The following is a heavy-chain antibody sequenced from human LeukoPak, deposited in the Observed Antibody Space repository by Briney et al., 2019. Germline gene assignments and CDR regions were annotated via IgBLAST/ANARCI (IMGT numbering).Heavy chain of an antibody. D-gene: IGHD1-26*01. CDR2: IYTSGST. J-gene: IGHJ3*02. V-gene: IGHV4-61*02. CDR3: ATPYSGGYHGLDI. Sequence: SETLSLTCSVSGDSITSGDSYWTWIRQPAGRGLEWIGLIYTSGSTKYNPSLKSRITISVDTSKNQFSLKLNSVTAADTAVYYCATPYSGGYHGLDIWGQGTMVTVSS. CDR1: GDSITSGDSY.